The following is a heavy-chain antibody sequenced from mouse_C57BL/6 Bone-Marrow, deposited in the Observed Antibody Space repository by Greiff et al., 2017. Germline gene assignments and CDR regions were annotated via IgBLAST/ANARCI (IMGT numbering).Heavy chain of an antibody. CDR3: ARQLRLFDY. CDR2: IDPSDSYT. V-gene: IGHV1-69*01. Sequence: QVQLQQPGAELVMPGASVKLSCKASGYTFTSYWMHWVKQRPGQVLEWIGEIDPSDSYTNYNQKFKGKSTLTVDKSSSTAYMQLSSLTSEDSAVYYCARQLRLFDYWGQGTTLTVSS. J-gene: IGHJ2*01. D-gene: IGHD3-2*02. CDR1: GYTFTSYW.